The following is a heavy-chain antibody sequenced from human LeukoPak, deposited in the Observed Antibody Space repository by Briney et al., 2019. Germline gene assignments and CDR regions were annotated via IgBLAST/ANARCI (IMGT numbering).Heavy chain of an antibody. D-gene: IGHD1-26*01. CDR2: IYYSGST. Sequence: SETLSLTCTVSGGSISSSSYYWGWIRQPPGKGLEWIGSIYYSGSTYYNPSLKSRVTISVDTSKNQFSLKLSSVTAADTAVYYCARGVVGATHFDFDYWGQGTLVTVSS. J-gene: IGHJ4*02. CDR1: GGSISSSSYY. V-gene: IGHV4-39*07. CDR3: ARGVVGATHFDFDY.